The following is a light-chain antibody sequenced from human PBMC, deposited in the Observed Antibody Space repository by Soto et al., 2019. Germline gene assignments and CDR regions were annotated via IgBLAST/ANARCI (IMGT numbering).Light chain of an antibody. J-gene: IGKJ4*01. V-gene: IGKV3-15*01. CDR2: GAS. Sequence: EIVMTQSPATLSVSPGERATLSCRASQSVSSNLAWYQQKPGQAPRLLIYGASTRATGIPARFSGSGSGTEFTLTISSLQAEDFAFYYCQQYNNSLTFGGGTKVDIK. CDR3: QQYNNSLT. CDR1: QSVSSN.